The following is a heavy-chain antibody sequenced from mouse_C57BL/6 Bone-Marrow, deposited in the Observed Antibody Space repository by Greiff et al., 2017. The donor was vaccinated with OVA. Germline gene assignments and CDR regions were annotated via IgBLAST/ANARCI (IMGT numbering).Heavy chain of an antibody. Sequence: QVQLQQPGAELVKPGASVKLSCKASGYTFTSYWMHWVKQRPGQGLEWIGMIHPNSGRTNYTEKFKSKATLTVDKSSSTAYMQLSSLTSEDSAVYYCANLLWYSGYFDVWGTGTTVTVSS. CDR2: IHPNSGRT. J-gene: IGHJ1*03. CDR1: GYTFTSYW. V-gene: IGHV1-64*01. D-gene: IGHD2-1*01. CDR3: ANLLWYSGYFDV.